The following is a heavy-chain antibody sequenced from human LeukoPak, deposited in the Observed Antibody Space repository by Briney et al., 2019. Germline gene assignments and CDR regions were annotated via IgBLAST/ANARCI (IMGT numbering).Heavy chain of an antibody. V-gene: IGHV4-39*01. D-gene: IGHD3-22*01. CDR1: GGSISSSSYY. J-gene: IGHJ3*02. CDR3: ARHDSSGPYNAFDI. Sequence: PSETLSLTCTVSGGSISSSSYYWGWIRQPPGKGLEWIGSIYYSGSTYYNQSPKSRVTISVDTSKNQFSLKLSSVTAADTAVYFCARHDSSGPYNAFDIWGQGTMVTVSS. CDR2: IYYSGST.